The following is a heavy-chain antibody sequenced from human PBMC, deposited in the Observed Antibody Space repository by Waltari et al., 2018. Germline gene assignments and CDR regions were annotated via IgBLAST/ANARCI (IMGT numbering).Heavy chain of an antibody. V-gene: IGHV4-34*01. Sequence: QVQLQQWGAGLLKPSETLSLTCAVYGGSFSGYYWSWIRQPPGKGLEWIGHIQYNGNTNSNPSRKSRVTISVDTSKTQFSLRLSSLTAADTAVYYCARFSRGRYFDFWAQGTLVTVSS. CDR3: ARFSRGRYFDF. CDR2: IQYNGNT. J-gene: IGHJ4*02. CDR1: GGSFSGYY. D-gene: IGHD3-10*01.